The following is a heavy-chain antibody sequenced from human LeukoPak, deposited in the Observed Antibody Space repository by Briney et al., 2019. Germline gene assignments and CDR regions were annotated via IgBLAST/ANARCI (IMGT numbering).Heavy chain of an antibody. J-gene: IGHJ4*02. CDR2: LSGSGGST. CDR3: AKALGGYDFDY. CDR1: GFTFRSYG. Sequence: GGSLRLSCVASGFTFRSYGMSWVRQAPGKGLEWVSSLSGSGGSTYYADSVKGRFTISRDNSKNTLFLHMNSLRAEDTAVYYCAKALGGYDFDYWGQGTLVTVSS. D-gene: IGHD3-16*01. V-gene: IGHV3-23*01.